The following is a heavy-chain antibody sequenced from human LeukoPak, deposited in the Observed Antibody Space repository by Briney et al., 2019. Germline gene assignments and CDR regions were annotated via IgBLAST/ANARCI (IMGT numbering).Heavy chain of an antibody. J-gene: IGHJ4*02. CDR3: ARAGLYNWNYEGTTYFDF. CDR2: ISSSSSSYI. CDR1: GFTFSSYS. V-gene: IGHV3-21*04. D-gene: IGHD1-7*01. Sequence: GGSLRLSCAASGFTFSSYSMNWVRQAPGKGLEWVSSISSSSSSYIYYADSVKGRFTISRDNAKNSLYLQMNSLRAEDTALYYCARAGLYNWNYEGTTYFDFWGQGTLVTVSA.